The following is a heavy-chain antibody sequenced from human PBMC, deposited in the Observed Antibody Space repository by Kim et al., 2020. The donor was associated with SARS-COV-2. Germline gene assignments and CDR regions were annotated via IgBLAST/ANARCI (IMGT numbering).Heavy chain of an antibody. CDR3: ARDDIMITFGGLIVNNWFDP. D-gene: IGHD3-16*02. CDR1: GDTFSRFG. J-gene: IGHJ5*02. V-gene: IGHV1-69*04. CDR2: IIPFVGVV. Sequence: SVKVSCKGSGDTFSRFGISWVRQAPGQGLEWMGRIIPFVGVVNYAQKIQGRVTITADKSTTTAYMELSSLRSEDTAVYYCARDDIMITFGGLIVNNWFDPWGKGTLVVVSS.